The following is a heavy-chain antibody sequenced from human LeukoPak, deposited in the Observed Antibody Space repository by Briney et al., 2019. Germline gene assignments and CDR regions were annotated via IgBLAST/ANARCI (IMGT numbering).Heavy chain of an antibody. CDR3: AKDKSIAVAGTNDYFDY. J-gene: IGHJ4*02. Sequence: GGSLRLSCAASRFTFSGYAMSWVRQAPGKGLEWVAVISYDGSNKYYADSVKGRFTISRDNSENTLFMQMNSLRAEDTAVYYCAKDKSIAVAGTNDYFDYWGQGTLVTVSS. CDR2: ISYDGSNK. CDR1: RFTFSGYA. V-gene: IGHV3-30*18. D-gene: IGHD6-19*01.